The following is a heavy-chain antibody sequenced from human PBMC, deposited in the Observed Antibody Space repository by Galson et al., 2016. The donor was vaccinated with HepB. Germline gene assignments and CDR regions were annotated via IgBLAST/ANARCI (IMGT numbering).Heavy chain of an antibody. CDR2: ISGYNGDT. CDR3: ARGAGSFYDSPVDS. Sequence: SVKVSCKASGYTFARNGLNWVRQAPGQGLEWMGWISGYNGDTSYAQKFQDRVTLTTDTSTSTVYMELRSPRFDDTAVYYCARGAGSFYDSPVDSWGQGTLVTVSS. V-gene: IGHV1-18*01. D-gene: IGHD5/OR15-5a*01. J-gene: IGHJ4*02. CDR1: GYTFARNG.